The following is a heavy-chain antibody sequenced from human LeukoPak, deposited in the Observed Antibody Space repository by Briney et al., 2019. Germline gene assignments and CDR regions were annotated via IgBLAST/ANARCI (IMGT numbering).Heavy chain of an antibody. V-gene: IGHV1-69*05. CDR2: IIPIFGTA. CDR1: GGTFSSYA. D-gene: IGHD3-9*01. CDR3: ARGLTGYSYYFDY. Sequence: SVKVSCKASGGTFSSYAISWVRQAPGQGLEWMGGIIPIFGTANYAQKFQGRVTITTDESTSTAYMELSSLRSEDTAVYYCARGLTGYSYYFDYWGQGTLVTVSS. J-gene: IGHJ4*02.